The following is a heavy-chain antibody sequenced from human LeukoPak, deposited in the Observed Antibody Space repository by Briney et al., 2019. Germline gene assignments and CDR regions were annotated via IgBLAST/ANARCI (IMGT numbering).Heavy chain of an antibody. CDR1: GGSISSYY. CDR3: ARRIAAAGDNWFDP. J-gene: IGHJ5*02. D-gene: IGHD6-13*01. Sequence: PSETLSLTCTVSGGSISSYYWSWIRQPPGKGLEWIGYIYYSGSTNYNPSLKSRVTISVDTSKNQLSLKLSSVTAADTAVYYCARRIAAAGDNWFDPWGQGTLVTVSS. V-gene: IGHV4-59*01. CDR2: IYYSGST.